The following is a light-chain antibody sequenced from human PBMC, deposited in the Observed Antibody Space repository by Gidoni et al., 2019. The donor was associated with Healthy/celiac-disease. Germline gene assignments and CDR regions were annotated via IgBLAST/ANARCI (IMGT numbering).Light chain of an antibody. V-gene: IGLV2-11*01. CDR3: CSYAGSYIHVV. CDR2: DVS. J-gene: IGLJ2*01. Sequence: QSSLPPPRSVSGSPGQSVTISCTGTSSDVGGYNYVSWYQQHPGKAPKLMIYDVSKRPSGVPERFSGSKSGNTASLTISGLQAEDEADYYCCSYAGSYIHVVFGGGTKLTVL. CDR1: SSDVGGYNY.